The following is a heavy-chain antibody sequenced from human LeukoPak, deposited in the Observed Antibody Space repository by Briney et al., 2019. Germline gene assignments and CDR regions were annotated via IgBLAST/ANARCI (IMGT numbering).Heavy chain of an antibody. CDR3: AREESSRLSAWFDP. CDR1: GGTFSSYA. D-gene: IGHD6-13*01. Sequence: SVKVSCKASGGTFSSYAISWVRQAPGQGLEWMGGIIPIFGTANYAQKFQGRVTITADESTSTAYMELSSLRSEDTAVYYCAREESSRLSAWFDPWGQGTLVTVST. V-gene: IGHV1-69*01. CDR2: IIPIFGTA. J-gene: IGHJ5*02.